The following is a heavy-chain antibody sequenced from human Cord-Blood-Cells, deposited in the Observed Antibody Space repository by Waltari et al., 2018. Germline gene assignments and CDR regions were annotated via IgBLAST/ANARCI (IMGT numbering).Heavy chain of an antibody. J-gene: IGHJ4*02. V-gene: IGHV4-39*01. Sequence: QLQLQESGPGLVKPSETLSITCTVSGGSISSSSYYWGWIRQPPGKGLEWIGGIYYSGIPDYHPALKSRVTISVDTSKNQFSLKLSSVTAADTAVYYCARHSGIVGATFDYWGQGTLVTVSS. D-gene: IGHD1-26*01. CDR2: IYYSGIP. CDR3: ARHSGIVGATFDY. CDR1: GGSISSSSYY.